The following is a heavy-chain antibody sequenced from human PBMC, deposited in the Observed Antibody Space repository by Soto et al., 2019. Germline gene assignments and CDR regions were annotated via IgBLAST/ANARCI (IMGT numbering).Heavy chain of an antibody. CDR2: ISGSGGST. D-gene: IGHD3-3*01. CDR1: GFTFSSYA. CDR3: AKDLSLAYAFWSGYYTEAFDY. J-gene: IGHJ4*02. V-gene: IGHV3-23*01. Sequence: GGSLRLSCAASGFTFSSYAMSWVRQAPWKGLEWVSAISGSGGSTYYADSVKGRFTISRDNSKNTLYLQMNSLRAEDTAVYYCAKDLSLAYAFWSGYYTEAFDYWGQGTLVTVSS.